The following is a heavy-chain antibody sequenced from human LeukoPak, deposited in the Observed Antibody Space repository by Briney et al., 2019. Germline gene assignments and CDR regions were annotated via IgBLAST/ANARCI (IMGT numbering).Heavy chain of an antibody. CDR1: GGSMSSNY. CDR3: ASWYYYDSSGYYYYYGMDV. Sequence: SETLSLTCNVSGGSMSSNYWSWIRQPPGKGLEWIAYIYYSGSTNYNPSLKSRVTISVDTSKNQFSLKLSSVTAADTAVYYCASWYYYDSSGYYYYYGMDVWGQGTTVTVSS. V-gene: IGHV4-59*01. J-gene: IGHJ6*02. D-gene: IGHD3-22*01. CDR2: IYYSGST.